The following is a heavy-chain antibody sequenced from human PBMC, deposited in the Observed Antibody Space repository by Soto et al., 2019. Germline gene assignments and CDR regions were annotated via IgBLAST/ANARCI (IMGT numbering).Heavy chain of an antibody. J-gene: IGHJ3*02. CDR1: GFTFSSYS. Sequence: GGSLRLSCAASGFTFSSYSMNWVRQAPGKGLEWVSYISSSSSTIYYADSVKGRFTISRDNAKNSLYLQMNSLRAEDTAVYYCARGGGSSWDDAFDIWGEGTMVTVSS. D-gene: IGHD6-13*01. V-gene: IGHV3-48*04. CDR2: ISSSSSTI. CDR3: ARGGGSSWDDAFDI.